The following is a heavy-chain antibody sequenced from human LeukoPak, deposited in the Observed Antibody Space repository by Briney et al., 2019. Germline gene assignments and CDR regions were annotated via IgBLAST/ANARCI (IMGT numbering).Heavy chain of an antibody. CDR2: MNPNSGNT. J-gene: IGHJ4*02. V-gene: IGHV1-8*03. CDR3: AKVDYGDYAAFDY. D-gene: IGHD4-17*01. CDR1: GYTFTSYD. Sequence: ASVKVSCKASGYTFTSYDINWVRQATGQGLEWMGWMNPNSGNTGYAQKLQGRVTITRNTSISTAYMELSSLRSEDTAVYYCAKVDYGDYAAFDYWGQGTLVTVSS.